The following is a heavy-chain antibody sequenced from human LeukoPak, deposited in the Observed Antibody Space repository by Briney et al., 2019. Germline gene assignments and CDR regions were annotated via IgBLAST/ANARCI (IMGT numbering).Heavy chain of an antibody. V-gene: IGHV4-59*01. CDR3: ATLSSSWRYYYYGMDV. CDR2: IYYSGST. CDR1: GVSISSYY. Sequence: SETLSLTCTVSGVSISSYYWSWIRQPPGKGLEWIGYIYYSGSTNYNPSLKSRVTISVDTSKNQFSLKLSSVTAADTAVYYCATLSSSWRYYYYGMDVWGQGTTVTVSS. J-gene: IGHJ6*02. D-gene: IGHD6-13*01.